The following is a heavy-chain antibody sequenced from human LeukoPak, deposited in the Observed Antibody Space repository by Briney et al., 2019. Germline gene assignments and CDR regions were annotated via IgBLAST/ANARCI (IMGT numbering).Heavy chain of an antibody. CDR2: IIPIFGTA. J-gene: IGHJ4*02. Sequence: VKVSCKASGGTFSSYAISWVRQAPGQGLEWMGGIIPIFGTANYAQKFQGRVTITTDESTSTAYMELSSLRSEDTAVYYCARGPYYYDSSGYYFDYWGQGTLVTVSS. CDR1: GGTFSSYA. CDR3: ARGPYYYDSSGYYFDY. V-gene: IGHV1-69*13. D-gene: IGHD3-22*01.